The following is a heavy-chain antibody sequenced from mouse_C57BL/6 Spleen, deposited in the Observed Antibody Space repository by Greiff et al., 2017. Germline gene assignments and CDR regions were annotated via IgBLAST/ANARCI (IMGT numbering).Heavy chain of an antibody. V-gene: IGHV1-72*01. CDR1: GYTFTSYW. CDR2: IDPNSGGT. J-gene: IGHJ2*01. Sequence: VKQSCKAPGYTFTSYWMHWVKQRPGRGLEWIGRIDPNSGGTKYNEKFKSKATLTVDKPSSTAYMQLSSLTSEDSAVYYCARSPITTVVAYYFDYWGQGTTLTVSS. CDR3: ARSPITTVVAYYFDY. D-gene: IGHD1-1*01.